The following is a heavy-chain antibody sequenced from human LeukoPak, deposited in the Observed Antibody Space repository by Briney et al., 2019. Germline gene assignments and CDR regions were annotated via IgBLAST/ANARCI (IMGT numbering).Heavy chain of an antibody. V-gene: IGHV1-18*01. CDR1: GYTFTSYG. D-gene: IGHD3-10*01. J-gene: IGHJ5*02. CDR3: ARDHHDKITMVRGVTNWFDP. CDR2: ISAYNGNT. Sequence: GASVKVSCKASGYTFTSYGISCVRQAPGQGLEWMGWISAYNGNTNYAQKLQGRVTMTTDTSTSTAYMELRSLRSDDTAVYYSARDHHDKITMVRGVTNWFDPWGQGTLVTVSS.